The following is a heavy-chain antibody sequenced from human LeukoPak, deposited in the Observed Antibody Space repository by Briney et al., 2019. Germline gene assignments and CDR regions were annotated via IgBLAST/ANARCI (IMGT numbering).Heavy chain of an antibody. D-gene: IGHD6-13*01. V-gene: IGHV4-59*01. J-gene: IGHJ4*02. CDR3: ARLSSSWVDIDY. CDR2: IYYSGST. Sequence: SETLSLTCTVSGGSISSYYWSWIRQPPGKGLEWIGYIYYSGSTNYNPSLKSRVTISVDTSKNQFSLKLSSVTAADTAVYYCARLSSSWVDIDYWGQGTLVTVSS. CDR1: GGSISSYY.